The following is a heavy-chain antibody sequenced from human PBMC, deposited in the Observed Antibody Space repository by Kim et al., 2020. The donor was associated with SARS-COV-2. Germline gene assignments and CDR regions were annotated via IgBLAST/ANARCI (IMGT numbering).Heavy chain of an antibody. CDR3: ARADYGGNSAWYFDL. CDR2: ISYDGSNK. J-gene: IGHJ2*01. D-gene: IGHD4-17*01. V-gene: IGHV3-30-3*01. Sequence: GGSLRLSCAASGFTFSSYAMHWVRQAPGKGLEWVAVISYDGSNKYYADSVKGRFTISRDNSKNTLYLQMNSLRAEDTAVYYCARADYGGNSAWYFDLWGRGTLVTVSS. CDR1: GFTFSSYA.